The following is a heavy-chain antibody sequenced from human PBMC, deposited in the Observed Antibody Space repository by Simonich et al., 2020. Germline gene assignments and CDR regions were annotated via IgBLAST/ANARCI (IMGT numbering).Heavy chain of an antibody. CDR3: AKDVAAAGTEYFQH. J-gene: IGHJ1*01. D-gene: IGHD6-13*01. V-gene: IGHV3-9*01. CDR2: ISWNRGSI. CDR1: GFPFDDYA. Sequence: EVQLVESGGGLVQPGRSLRLSCAASGFPFDDYAMPWVRQAPGKGREWVSGISWNRGSIGYADSVKGRFTISRDNAKNSLYLQMNSLIAEDTALYYCAKDVAAAGTEYFQHWGQGTLVTVSS.